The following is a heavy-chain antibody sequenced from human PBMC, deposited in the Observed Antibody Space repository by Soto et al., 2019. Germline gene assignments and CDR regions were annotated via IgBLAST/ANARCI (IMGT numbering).Heavy chain of an antibody. CDR2: INADGSSA. V-gene: IGHV3-74*01. CDR3: ANHWEISTLVRGVIGIFDY. CDR1: GFSFSNYW. D-gene: IGHD3-10*01. J-gene: IGHJ4*02. Sequence: GGSLRLSCAASGFSFSNYWMHWVRQPPGEGLVWVSRINADGSSANNADSVKGRFTISRDNSKNTLYLQMNSLRAEDTPVYYCANHWEISTLVRGVIGIFDYWRQGNLVTVSS.